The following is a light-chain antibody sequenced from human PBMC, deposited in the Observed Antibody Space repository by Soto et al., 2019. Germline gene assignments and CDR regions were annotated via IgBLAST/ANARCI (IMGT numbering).Light chain of an antibody. CDR3: QQRSNWLT. CDR1: QSVGSY. Sequence: EIVLTQSPATLSLSPGERATLSCRASQSVGSYLAWYQQKPGQAPRLLIYDASNRATGIPARFSGSGSGTDFTLTISSLEPEDFVVYYCQQRSNWLTFGGGTKVEI. V-gene: IGKV3-11*01. J-gene: IGKJ4*01. CDR2: DAS.